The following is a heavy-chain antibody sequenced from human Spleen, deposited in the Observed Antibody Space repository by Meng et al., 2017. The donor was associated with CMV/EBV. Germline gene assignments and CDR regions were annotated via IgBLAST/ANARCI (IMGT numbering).Heavy chain of an antibody. V-gene: IGHV3-20*03. CDR3: ASLGVWYSSSPGIDY. Sequence: SGFTFDDYGRSWVRQAPGKGLEWVSGINWNGGSTGYADSVKGRFTISRDNAKNSLYLQMNSLRAEDTALYYCASLGVWYSSSPGIDYWGQGTLVTVSS. D-gene: IGHD6-6*01. J-gene: IGHJ4*02. CDR1: GFTFDDYG. CDR2: INWNGGST.